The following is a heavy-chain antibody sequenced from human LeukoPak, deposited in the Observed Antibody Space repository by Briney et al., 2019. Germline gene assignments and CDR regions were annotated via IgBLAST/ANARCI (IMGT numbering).Heavy chain of an antibody. CDR2: IYYSGST. J-gene: IGHJ3*02. CDR1: GGSISSYY. Sequence: SEALSLTCTVSGGSISSYYWSWIRQPPGKGLEWIGYIYYSGSTNYNPSLKSRVTISVDTSKNQFSLKLSSVTAADTAVYYCASSIAYCGGDCYSGAFDIWGQGTMVTASS. CDR3: ASSIAYCGGDCYSGAFDI. V-gene: IGHV4-59*01. D-gene: IGHD2-21*02.